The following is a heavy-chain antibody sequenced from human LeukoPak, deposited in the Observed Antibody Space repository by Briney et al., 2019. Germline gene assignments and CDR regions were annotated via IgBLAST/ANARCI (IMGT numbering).Heavy chain of an antibody. V-gene: IGHV5-51*01. J-gene: IGHJ3*02. CDR3: ARRFYDILTGSRDPFDI. D-gene: IGHD3-9*01. CDR1: GYIFTHYW. Sequence: GESLKISCKASGYIFTHYWIGWVRQMPGKGLEWMGNIYPGNSETRYGPSFQGQVTISADKSITTAYLQWSSLKASDTAIYYCARRFYDILTGSRDPFDIWGQGTIVTVSS. CDR2: IYPGNSET.